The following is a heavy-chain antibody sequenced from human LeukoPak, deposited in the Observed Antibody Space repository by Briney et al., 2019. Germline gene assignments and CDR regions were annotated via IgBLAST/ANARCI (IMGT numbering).Heavy chain of an antibody. D-gene: IGHD3-22*01. CDR3: ARHYYDSSGSDY. V-gene: IGHV3-21*01. CDR1: GFTFSSYS. Sequence: PGGSLRLSCAATGFTFSSYSMNWVRQAPGKGLEWVSSISSTSSYIYYADSVKGRFTISRDNAKNSLYLQMNSLRAEDTAVYYCARHYYDSSGSDYWGQGTLVTVSS. J-gene: IGHJ4*02. CDR2: ISSTSSYI.